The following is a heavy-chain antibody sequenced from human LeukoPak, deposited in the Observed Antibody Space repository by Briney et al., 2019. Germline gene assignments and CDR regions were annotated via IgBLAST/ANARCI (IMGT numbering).Heavy chain of an antibody. CDR1: GFNFYHYA. Sequence: PGGSLRLSCAASGFNFYHYAMHWVRQAPGKGLEWVSGISWNSVTIAYADSVRGRFTISRDNAKNSLYLQMNSLRPEDTALYYCAKSPGLESYYYYMDVWGKGTTVTVSS. D-gene: IGHD3/OR15-3a*01. CDR3: AKSPGLESYYYYMDV. J-gene: IGHJ6*03. V-gene: IGHV3-9*01. CDR2: ISWNSVTI.